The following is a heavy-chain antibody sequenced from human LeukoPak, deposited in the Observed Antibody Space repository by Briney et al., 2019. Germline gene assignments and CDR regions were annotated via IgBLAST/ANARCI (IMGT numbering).Heavy chain of an antibody. CDR1: GGSISSSSYY. V-gene: IGHV4-39*07. J-gene: IGHJ4*02. CDR3: ARDLTQRDILAGYFKGYYFDY. CDR2: IYYSGST. D-gene: IGHD3-9*01. Sequence: SETLSLTCTVSGGSISSSSYYWGWIRQPPGKGLEWIGSIYYSGSTYYNPSLRSRVTISVDTSKNQFSLNLNFATAADTAVYYCARDLTQRDILAGYFKGYYFDYWGQGTLVTVSS.